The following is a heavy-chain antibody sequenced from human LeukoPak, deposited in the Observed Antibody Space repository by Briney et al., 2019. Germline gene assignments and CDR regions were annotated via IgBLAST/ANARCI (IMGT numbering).Heavy chain of an antibody. D-gene: IGHD2-21*02. Sequence: GGSLRLSCAASGFTFSSYSMNWVRQAPGKGLEWVSSISSSGSYIYYAPSVKGRFTISRDNAKHSLYLKMNSLSAEDTAVYYCAGPCDLSHYWGQGTLVTVSS. J-gene: IGHJ4*02. CDR2: ISSSGSYI. CDR3: AGPCDLSHY. V-gene: IGHV3-21*01. CDR1: GFTFSSYS.